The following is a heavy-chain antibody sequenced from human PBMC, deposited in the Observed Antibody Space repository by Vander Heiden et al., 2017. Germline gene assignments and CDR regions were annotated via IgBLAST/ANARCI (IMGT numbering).Heavy chain of an antibody. CDR2: IKPDGRDE. J-gene: IGHJ4*02. CDR3: LGSGASAY. V-gene: IGHV3-7*01. Sequence: EEQLVESGGGLVQPGGSLSLSCAAYGFKLCDYWLKWVRQDPGKGREWVANIKPDGRDEYYVDSVKGRFTISRDNAKKSLFLHMNSLRAEDTAVYYCLGSGASAYWGQGALVAVSS. CDR1: GFKLCDYW. D-gene: IGHD2-15*01.